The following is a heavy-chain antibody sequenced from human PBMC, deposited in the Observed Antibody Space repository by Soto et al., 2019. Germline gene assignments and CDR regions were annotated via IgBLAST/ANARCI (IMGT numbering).Heavy chain of an antibody. J-gene: IGHJ6*02. Sequence: GGSLRLSCAASGFTFSSYGMHWVRQAPGKGLEWVAVISYDGSNKYYADSVKGRFTISRDNSKNTLYLQMNSLRAEDTAVYYCAKGGGYSYGQYYYYGMDVWGQGTTVTVSS. CDR3: AKGGGYSYGQYYYYGMDV. D-gene: IGHD5-18*01. CDR1: GFTFSSYG. CDR2: ISYDGSNK. V-gene: IGHV3-30*18.